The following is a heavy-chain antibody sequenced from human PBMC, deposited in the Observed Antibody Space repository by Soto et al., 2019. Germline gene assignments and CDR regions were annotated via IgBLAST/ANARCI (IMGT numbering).Heavy chain of an antibody. J-gene: IGHJ5*01. CDR3: ARGGTWYAHCGRSDHYTAKLES. CDR2: IVPLFAAA. V-gene: IGHV1-69*12. Sequence: QVQLEQSAAGVKKPGSSVKVSCRASGGTFGGYGLHWVRQAPGQGLEWMGGIVPLFAAANYAQRFQGRDTLTGDASGGDLELHRLRPDDTAIYFCARGGTWYAHCGRSDHYTAKLESWGQGTLVTVSS. CDR1: GGTFGGYG. D-gene: IGHD3-16*02.